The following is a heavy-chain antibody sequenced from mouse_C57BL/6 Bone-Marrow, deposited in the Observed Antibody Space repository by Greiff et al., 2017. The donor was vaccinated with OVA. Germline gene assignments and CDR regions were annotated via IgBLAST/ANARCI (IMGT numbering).Heavy chain of an antibody. D-gene: IGHD2-3*01. CDR1: GFTFSSYA. J-gene: IGHJ2*01. Sequence: DVKLVESGGGLVKPGGSLKLSCAASGFTFSSYAMSWVRQTPEKRLEWVATISDGGSYTYYPDNVKGRFTISRDNAKNNLYLQMSHLKSEDTAMYYCAREGPYDGYFDYWGQGTTLTVSS. V-gene: IGHV5-4*01. CDR2: ISDGGSYT. CDR3: AREGPYDGYFDY.